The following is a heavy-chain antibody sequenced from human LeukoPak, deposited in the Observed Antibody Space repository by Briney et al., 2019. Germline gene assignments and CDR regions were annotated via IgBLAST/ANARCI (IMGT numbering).Heavy chain of an antibody. J-gene: IGHJ4*02. CDR1: GYTFVSYD. Sequence: ASVKVSCKASGYTFVSYDINWVRQATGQGPEWMGWMSPKSGNTGYAQKFQGRVTMTRDTSINTAYMELSGLISEDTAVYYCTRGPPNGGYDFGGKGTRVTVPS. CDR3: TRGPPNGGYDF. V-gene: IGHV1-8*01. D-gene: IGHD7-27*01. CDR2: MSPKSGNT.